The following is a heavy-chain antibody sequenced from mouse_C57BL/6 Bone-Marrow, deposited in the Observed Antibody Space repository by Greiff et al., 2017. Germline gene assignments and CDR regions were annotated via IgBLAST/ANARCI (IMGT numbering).Heavy chain of an antibody. CDR3: ARGVYGRGYYFDY. CDR1: GYTFTSYW. D-gene: IGHD1-1*01. J-gene: IGHJ2*01. V-gene: IGHV1-55*01. Sequence: QVQLQQPGAELVKPGASVKMSCKASGYTFTSYWITWVKQRPGQGLEWIGDIYPGSGSTNYNEKFKSKATLTVDTSSSTAYMQLSSLTSADSAVYYCARGVYGRGYYFDYWGQGTTLTVSS. CDR2: IYPGSGST.